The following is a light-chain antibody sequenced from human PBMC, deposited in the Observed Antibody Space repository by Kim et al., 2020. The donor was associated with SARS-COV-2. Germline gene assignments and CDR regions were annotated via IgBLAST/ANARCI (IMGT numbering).Light chain of an antibody. CDR3: QVWDSTSDHRVV. V-gene: IGLV3-21*04. CDR1: NIGSKS. Sequence: SYELTQSPSVSLAPGKTARITCGGSNIGSKSVHWYQQKPGQAPLLVISYDSDRTSGIPERFSGSNSGNTATLTISWVEAGDEADYYCQVWDSTSDHRVVFGGGTQLTVL. CDR2: YDS. J-gene: IGLJ2*01.